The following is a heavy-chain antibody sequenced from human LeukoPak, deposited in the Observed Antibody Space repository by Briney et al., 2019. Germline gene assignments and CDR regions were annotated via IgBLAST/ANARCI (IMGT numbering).Heavy chain of an antibody. CDR2: IISSSSYI. Sequence: GGSLRLSCAASGFTFRSYWMHWVRQAPGKGLEWVSSIISSSSYIYYADSVKGRFTISRDNAKNSLYLQMNSLRAEDTAVYYCAREGGDCSSTSCYPAFDIWGQGTMVTVSS. J-gene: IGHJ3*02. D-gene: IGHD2-2*01. V-gene: IGHV3-21*01. CDR1: GFTFRSYW. CDR3: AREGGDCSSTSCYPAFDI.